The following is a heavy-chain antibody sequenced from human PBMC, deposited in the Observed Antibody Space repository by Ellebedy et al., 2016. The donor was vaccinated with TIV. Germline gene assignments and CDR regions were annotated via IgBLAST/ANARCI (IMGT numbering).Heavy chain of an antibody. CDR3: ARALLRYFDWLLPQGNWFDP. CDR2: INPNSGGT. J-gene: IGHJ5*02. Sequence: AASVKVSCKASGYTFTGYYMHWVRQAPGQGLEWMGWINPNSGGTNYAQKFQGRVTMTRDTSISTAYMELSRLRSDDTAVYYCARALLRYFDWLLPQGNWFDPWGQGTLVTVSS. CDR1: GYTFTGYY. D-gene: IGHD3-9*01. V-gene: IGHV1-2*02.